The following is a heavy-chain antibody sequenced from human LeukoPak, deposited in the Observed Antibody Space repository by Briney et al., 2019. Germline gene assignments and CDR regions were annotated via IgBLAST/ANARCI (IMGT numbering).Heavy chain of an antibody. J-gene: IGHJ3*02. CDR2: IFYSGRT. V-gene: IGHV4-59*07. Sequence: KPSHSHSLTRTVACRSISISYWSWIRHHPRNGSEWIGYIFYSGRTNYNPSLKSRVTMSVDTSKNQFSLKLSSVTAADTAVYYCASMGDSGWYKGDDAFDIWGQGTLVTVSS. D-gene: IGHD6-19*01. CDR3: ASMGDSGWYKGDDAFDI. CDR1: CRSISISY.